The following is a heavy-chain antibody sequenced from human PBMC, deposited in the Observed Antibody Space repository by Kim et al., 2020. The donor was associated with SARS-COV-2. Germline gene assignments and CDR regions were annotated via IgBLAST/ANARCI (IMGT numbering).Heavy chain of an antibody. D-gene: IGHD2-8*02. Sequence: SETLSLTCTVSGGSIGSYYWSWIRQPPGKGLELIGYIYYTGSTNYNPSLKSRVTMSVETSNNQFSLNLNSVTAADTAVYYCARGLLGASRAYHFDSWARG. V-gene: IGHV4-59*13. J-gene: IGHJ4*02. CDR1: GGSIGSYY. CDR3: ARGLLGASRAYHFDS. CDR2: IYYTGST.